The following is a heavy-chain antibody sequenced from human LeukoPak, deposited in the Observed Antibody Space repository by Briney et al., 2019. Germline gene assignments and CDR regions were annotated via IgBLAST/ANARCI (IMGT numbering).Heavy chain of an antibody. CDR2: ISSTSTYI. Sequence: GGSLGLSCAASGFIFSSYSMNWVRHAPGMGLEWVSSISSTSTYIHYADSLKGRFTISRDNARNSLYLQINSLRVEDTAVYYCARVQRGEMATFDYWGQGTLVTVSS. D-gene: IGHD5-24*01. J-gene: IGHJ4*02. V-gene: IGHV3-21*01. CDR1: GFIFSSYS. CDR3: ARVQRGEMATFDY.